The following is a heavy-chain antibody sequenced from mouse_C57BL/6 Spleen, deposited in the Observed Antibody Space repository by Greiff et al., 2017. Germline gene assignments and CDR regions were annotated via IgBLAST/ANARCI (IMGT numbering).Heavy chain of an antibody. CDR1: GFTFTDYY. V-gene: IGHV7-3*01. D-gene: IGHD2-2*01. Sequence: EVKLLESGGGLVQPGGSLSLSCAASGFTFTDYYMSWVRQPPGKALEWLGFIRNKANGYTTEYSASVKGRFTISRDNSQRILYLQMNALRAEESATYYSSRYPIYYGYEDYYAMDYWGQGTSVTVSS. CDR3: SRYPIYYGYEDYYAMDY. CDR2: IRNKANGYTT. J-gene: IGHJ4*01.